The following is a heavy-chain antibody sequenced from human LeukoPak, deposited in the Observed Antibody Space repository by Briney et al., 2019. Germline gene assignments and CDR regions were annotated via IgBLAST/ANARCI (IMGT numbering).Heavy chain of an antibody. V-gene: IGHV4-59*02. CDR2: VYYSGST. D-gene: IGHD6-13*01. CDR3: ARMGAAAGTDH. Sequence: PSETLSLTCTVSGDSVTSFYWTWIRQPLGKGLEWIGYVYYSGSTSYSPSLKSRVTISIDTSKNQFSLKLRSVTAADTAVYYCARMGAAAGTDHWGQGTLVTVSS. J-gene: IGHJ5*02. CDR1: GDSVTSFY.